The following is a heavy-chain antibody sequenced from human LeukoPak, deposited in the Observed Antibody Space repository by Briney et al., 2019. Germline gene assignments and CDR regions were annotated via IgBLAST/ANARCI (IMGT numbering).Heavy chain of an antibody. D-gene: IGHD6-13*01. CDR2: IRYDGSDK. CDR3: AKERDSSSWSDY. J-gene: IGHJ4*02. V-gene: IGHV3-30*02. Sequence: PGGSLRLSCAASGFTFSSYAMHRVRQAPGKGLEWVAFIRYDGSDKYYADSVKGRFTISRDNSKNTLYLQMNSLRADDTAVYYCAKERDSSSWSDYWGQGTLVTVSS. CDR1: GFTFSSYA.